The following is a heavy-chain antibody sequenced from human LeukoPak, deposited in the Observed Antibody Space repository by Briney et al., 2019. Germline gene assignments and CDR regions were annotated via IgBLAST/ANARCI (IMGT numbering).Heavy chain of an antibody. CDR2: ISWNSGSI. CDR3: ARVPWFGEEADAFDI. CDR1: GFTFDDYA. J-gene: IGHJ3*02. D-gene: IGHD3-10*01. Sequence: GGSLRLSCAASGFTFDDYAMHWVRQAPGKGLEWVSGISWNSGSIGYADSVKGRFTISRANAKNSLYLQMNSLRPEDTALYYCARVPWFGEEADAFDIWGQGEMVTVSS. V-gene: IGHV3-9*01.